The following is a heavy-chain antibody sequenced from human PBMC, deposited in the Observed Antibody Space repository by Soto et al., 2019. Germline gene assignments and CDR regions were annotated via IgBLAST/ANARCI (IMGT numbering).Heavy chain of an antibody. J-gene: IGHJ5*02. CDR2: IYYSGST. CDR1: GGSISSSSYF. D-gene: IGHD2-21*02. Sequence: SETLSLTCTVSGGSISSSSYFWGWIRQPPGKGLEWIGSIYYSGSTYYDPSLKSRVTVSVDTSKNQFSLKLSSVTAADTAVYYCARHPSDFWFDPWGQGTLVTVS. V-gene: IGHV4-39*01. CDR3: ARHPSDFWFDP.